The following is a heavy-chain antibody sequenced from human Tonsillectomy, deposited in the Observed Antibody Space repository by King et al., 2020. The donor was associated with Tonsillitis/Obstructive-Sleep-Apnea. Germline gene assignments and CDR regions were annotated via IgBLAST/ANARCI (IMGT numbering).Heavy chain of an antibody. V-gene: IGHV3-11*01. D-gene: IGHD5-18*01. CDR1: GFTFSDYN. CDR3: ATALYSYGPDY. Sequence: VQLVESGGGLVKPGGSLRLSCAASGFTFSDYNMSWIRQATGKGLEWVSYISRSGSAIYYADSVKGRFTISRDNAKNSLYLQMNSLRAEDTAVYYCATALYSYGPDYWGQGTLVTVSS. J-gene: IGHJ4*02. CDR2: ISRSGSAI.